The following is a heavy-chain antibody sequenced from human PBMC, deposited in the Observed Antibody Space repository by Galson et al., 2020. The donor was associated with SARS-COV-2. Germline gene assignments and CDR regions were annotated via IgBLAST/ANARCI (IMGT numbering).Heavy chain of an antibody. CDR1: GYSFTSYW. CDR2: IYPGDSDT. J-gene: IGHJ6*02. D-gene: IGHD2-15*01. V-gene: IGHV5-51*01. Sequence: GESLKISCKGSGYSFTSYWIGWVRQMPGKGLEWMGIIYPGDSDTRYSPSFQGQVTISADKSISTAYLQWSSLKASDTAMYYCARTSAGGVWYQGYWYYGMDVWGQGTTVTVSS. CDR3: ARTSAGGVWYQGYWYYGMDV.